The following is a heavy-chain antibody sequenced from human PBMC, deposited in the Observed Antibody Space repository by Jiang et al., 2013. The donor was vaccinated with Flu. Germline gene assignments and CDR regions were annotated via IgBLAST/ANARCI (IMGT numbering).Heavy chain of an antibody. V-gene: IGHV5-51*01. J-gene: IGHJ4*02. Sequence: PGKGLEWMGIIYPGDSDTRYSPSFQGQVTISADKSISTAYLQWSSLKASDTAMYYCARRTDSSGYYSFDYWGQGTLVTVSS. CDR3: ARRTDSSGYYSFDY. CDR2: IYPGDSDT. D-gene: IGHD3-22*01.